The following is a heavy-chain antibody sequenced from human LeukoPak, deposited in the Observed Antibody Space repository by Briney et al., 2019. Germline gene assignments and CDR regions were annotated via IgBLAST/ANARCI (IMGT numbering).Heavy chain of an antibody. CDR3: ARITRGRIAAAGRPYPRNWFDP. Sequence: ASVKVSCKASGYTFTSYGISWVRQAPGQGLEWMGWISAYNGNTNYAQKLQGRVTMTTDTSTSTAYMELRSLRSDDTAVYYCARITRGRIAAAGRPYPRNWFDPWGQGTLVTVSS. CDR2: ISAYNGNT. D-gene: IGHD6-13*01. CDR1: GYTFTSYG. V-gene: IGHV1-18*01. J-gene: IGHJ5*02.